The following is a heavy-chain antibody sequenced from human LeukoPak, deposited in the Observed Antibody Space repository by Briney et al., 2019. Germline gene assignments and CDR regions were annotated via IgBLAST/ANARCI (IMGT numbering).Heavy chain of an antibody. CDR3: AKGYYDYVWGSYYFDY. D-gene: IGHD3-16*01. V-gene: IGHV3-23*01. J-gene: IGHJ4*02. CDR1: GFTFSSYA. CDR2: ISGSGGST. Sequence: GGSLRLSCAASGFTFSSYAMSWVRQAPGKGLEWVSAISGSGGSTYYADSVKGRFTISRDNSRDTLYLQMNSLRAEDTAVYYCAKGYYDYVWGSYYFDYWGQGTLVTVSP.